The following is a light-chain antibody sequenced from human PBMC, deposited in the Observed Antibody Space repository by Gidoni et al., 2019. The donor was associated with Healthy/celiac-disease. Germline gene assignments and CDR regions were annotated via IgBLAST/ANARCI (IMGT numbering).Light chain of an antibody. Sequence: SYVLTQPPSVSVAPGQTARITCGGNNIGSKSVPWYQQKPGQAPVLVVYDDSDRPSGIPERFSGSNSGNTATLTISRVEAGDEADYYCQVWDSSSDLLFGGGTKLTVL. CDR1: NIGSKS. J-gene: IGLJ2*01. V-gene: IGLV3-21*02. CDR3: QVWDSSSDLL. CDR2: DDS.